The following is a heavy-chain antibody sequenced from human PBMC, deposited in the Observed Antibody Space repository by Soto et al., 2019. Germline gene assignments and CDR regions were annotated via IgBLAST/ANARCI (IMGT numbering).Heavy chain of an antibody. CDR2: LKQDGSEK. J-gene: IGHJ5*02. CDR1: GFTFSSYW. D-gene: IGHD2-21*02. V-gene: IGHV3-7*01. CDR3: ARQPLRLRAWFDP. Sequence: GGSLRLSCVASGFTFSSYWMTWVRQAPGKGLEWVANLKQDGSEKQYVDFVKGRFTISRDNARNSLYLQMNSLRAEDTAVYYCARQPLRLRAWFDPWGQGTLVTVSS.